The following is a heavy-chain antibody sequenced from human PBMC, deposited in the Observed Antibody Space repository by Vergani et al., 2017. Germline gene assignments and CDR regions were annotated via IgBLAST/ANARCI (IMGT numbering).Heavy chain of an antibody. CDR1: GFTFSSYA. V-gene: IGHV3-30-3*01. CDR3: ARIGSTSSARRYYYMDV. Sequence: QVQLVESGGGVVQPGRSLRLSCAASGFTFSSYAMHWVRQAPGKGLEWVAVISYDGSNKYYADSVKGRFTISRDNYKNTLYLQMNSLRAEDTAVYYCARIGSTSSARRYYYMDVWGKGTTVTVSS. CDR2: ISYDGSNK. D-gene: IGHD2-2*01. J-gene: IGHJ6*03.